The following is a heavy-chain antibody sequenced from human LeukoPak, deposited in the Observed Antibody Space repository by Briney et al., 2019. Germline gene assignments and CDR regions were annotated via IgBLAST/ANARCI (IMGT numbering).Heavy chain of an antibody. D-gene: IGHD2-2*01. Sequence: PSQTLSLTCTVSGGSISSGGYYWSWIRQHPGKGLEWIGYIYYSGSTYYNPSLKSRVTISVDTSKNQFSLKLSSVTAADTAVYYCARGRSIVVVPAAYFDYWGQGTLVTVSS. CDR2: IYYSGST. J-gene: IGHJ4*02. CDR1: GGSISSGGYY. V-gene: IGHV4-31*03. CDR3: ARGRSIVVVPAAYFDY.